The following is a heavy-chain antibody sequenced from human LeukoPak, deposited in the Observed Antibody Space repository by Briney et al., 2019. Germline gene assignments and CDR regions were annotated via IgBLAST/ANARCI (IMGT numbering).Heavy chain of an antibody. Sequence: PGGSLRLSCAASGFTFSSYAMSWVRQAPGKGLEWVSAISGSGGSAYYADSVKGRFTISRDNSKNTLYLQMNSLRAEDTAVYYCARVGATPRYYYGMDVWGQGTTVTVSS. V-gene: IGHV3-23*01. J-gene: IGHJ6*02. CDR1: GFTFSSYA. CDR3: ARVGATPRYYYGMDV. CDR2: ISGSGGSA. D-gene: IGHD1-26*01.